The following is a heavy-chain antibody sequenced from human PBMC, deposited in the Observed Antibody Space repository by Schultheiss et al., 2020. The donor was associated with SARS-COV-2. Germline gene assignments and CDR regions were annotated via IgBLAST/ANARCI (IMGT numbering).Heavy chain of an antibody. J-gene: IGHJ3*02. Sequence: GGSLRLSCAASGFTFSSYWMSWVRQAPGKGLEWVANIKQDGSEKYYVDSVKGRFTISRDNSKNTLYLQMNSLRAEDTAVYYCANGDIVLMVYAIPPGEAFDICGQGTMVTVSS. CDR3: ANGDIVLMVYAIPPGEAFDI. CDR1: GFTFSSYW. V-gene: IGHV3-7*01. D-gene: IGHD2-8*01. CDR2: IKQDGSEK.